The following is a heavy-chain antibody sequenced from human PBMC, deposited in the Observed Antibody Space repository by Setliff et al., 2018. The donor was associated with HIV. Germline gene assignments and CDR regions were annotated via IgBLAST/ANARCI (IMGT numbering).Heavy chain of an antibody. D-gene: IGHD3-3*01. Sequence: GASVKVSCKASGYTFTNYDINWVRQATGQGLEWMGWMSPKSGNTGYAQKFQGRVTMTRNTSISTVYMELSSLRSEDTAVYYCARSRPQISIFGLVQDDWGQGTLVTVSS. CDR1: GYTFTNYD. CDR2: MSPKSGNT. CDR3: ARSRPQISIFGLVQDD. V-gene: IGHV1-8*02. J-gene: IGHJ4*02.